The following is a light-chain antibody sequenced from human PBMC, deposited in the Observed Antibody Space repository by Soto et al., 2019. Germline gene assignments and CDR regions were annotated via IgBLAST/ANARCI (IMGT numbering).Light chain of an antibody. Sequence: QSVLTQPASVSGSPGQSITISCTGSSSDVGGYNYVSWYQQYPGKAPSLMIYGVSNRPSGVSNRFSGSKSDNTASLTISALQAEDEADYYCTSYTSSTTWVFGGGTKVTVL. CDR3: TSYTSSTTWV. CDR1: SSDVGGYNY. J-gene: IGLJ3*02. V-gene: IGLV2-14*01. CDR2: GVS.